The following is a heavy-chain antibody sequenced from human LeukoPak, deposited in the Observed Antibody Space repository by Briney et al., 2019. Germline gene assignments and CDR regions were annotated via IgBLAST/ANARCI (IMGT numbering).Heavy chain of an antibody. CDR1: GGSISSSSYY. J-gene: IGHJ4*02. D-gene: IGHD5-12*01. V-gene: IGHV4-39*01. Sequence: SETLSLTCTVSGGSISSSSYYWGWIRQPPGKGLEWIGSIYYSGSTYYNPSLKSRVTISVDTSKNQFSLKLSSVTAADTAAYYCVMAERGFYFDYWGQGTLVTVPS. CDR2: IYYSGST. CDR3: VMAERGFYFDY.